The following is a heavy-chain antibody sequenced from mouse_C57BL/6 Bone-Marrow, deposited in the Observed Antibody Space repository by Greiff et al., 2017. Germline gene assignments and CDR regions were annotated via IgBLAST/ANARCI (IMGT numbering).Heavy chain of an antibody. D-gene: IGHD1-1*01. Sequence: EVKLVESGGGLVKPGGSLKLSCAASGFTFSSYAMSWVRQTPEKRLEWVATLSDGGSYTYYPDNVKGRFTISRDNAKNNRYLQMSHLKSEDTAMYYCAREGYYGSRGAYWGQGTLVTVSA. J-gene: IGHJ3*01. CDR2: LSDGGSYT. CDR1: GFTFSSYA. CDR3: AREGYYGSRGAY. V-gene: IGHV5-4*01.